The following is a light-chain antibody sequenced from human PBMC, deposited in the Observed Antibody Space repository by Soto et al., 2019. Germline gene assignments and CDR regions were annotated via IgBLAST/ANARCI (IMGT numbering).Light chain of an antibody. V-gene: IGLV2-8*01. CDR3: SSYAGSNVRYV. CDR1: SSDIGGYNY. Sequence: QSVLTQPPSAPGSPGQSVTISCTRTSSDIGGYNYVSWYQQYPGKAPKVMIYEVNKRLSGVPDRFSGSKSGNTASLTVSGFLSYDEGDYYCSSYAGSNVRYVFGTGSKVTVL. CDR2: EVN. J-gene: IGLJ1*01.